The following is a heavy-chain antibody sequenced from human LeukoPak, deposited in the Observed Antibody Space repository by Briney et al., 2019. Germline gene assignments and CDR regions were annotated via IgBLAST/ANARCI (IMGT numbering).Heavy chain of an antibody. J-gene: IGHJ5*02. CDR3: ARPRGVAAGVETWFDP. CDR2: IIPSVGLT. D-gene: IGHD6-13*01. CDR1: GGTLSNYP. Sequence: SVKVSCKASGGTLSNYPFSWVRQAPGQGLEWMGKIIPSVGLTRYAEKFQGRLTLAGDTSTTTAYMELSSLTSDDTAVYYCARPRGVAAGVETWFDPWGPGTLVIVSS. V-gene: IGHV1-69*02.